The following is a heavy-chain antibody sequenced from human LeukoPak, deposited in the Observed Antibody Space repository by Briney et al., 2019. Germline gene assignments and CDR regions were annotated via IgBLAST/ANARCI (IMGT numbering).Heavy chain of an antibody. Sequence: QPGGSLRLSCAASGFTFSSFDMHGVRQPTGQGLEWVSTIGTASDTYYPVSVEGRFTLSRDNAENSLYLQMNSLTAGDTAVYYCARGPPRGKYYYMDVWGKGTTVTVSS. CDR3: ARGPPRGKYYYMDV. CDR1: GFTFSSFD. CDR2: IGTASDT. J-gene: IGHJ6*03. V-gene: IGHV3-13*01. D-gene: IGHD1-1*01.